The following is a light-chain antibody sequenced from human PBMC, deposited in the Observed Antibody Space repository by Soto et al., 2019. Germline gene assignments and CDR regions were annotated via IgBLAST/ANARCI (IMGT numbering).Light chain of an antibody. CDR1: GSNVGASYD. CDR2: KNN. Sequence: QAVVTQPTSVSGAPGQTITMSCTGSGSNVGASYDVHWYQVLPGAGPRLLIYKNNNRPSGVPDRFSGSKSGTSASLAITGLRAEDDADYYCQSYDNILSGPLFGGGTKVTVL. V-gene: IGLV1-40*01. J-gene: IGLJ3*02. CDR3: QSYDNILSGPL.